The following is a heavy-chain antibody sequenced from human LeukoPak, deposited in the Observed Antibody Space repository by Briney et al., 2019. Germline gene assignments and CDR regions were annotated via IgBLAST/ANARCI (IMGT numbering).Heavy chain of an antibody. CDR1: GYSITNNYY. J-gene: IGHJ4*02. Sequence: PSETLSLTCTVSGYSITNNYYWDWIRQPPGKGLEWIASIYHSGRTYYNPALKSRVTISVDTSKNQFSLKLSSVTAADTAVYYCARRPNTPYYYGSGSSYYFDYWGQGTLVTVSS. CDR2: IYHSGRT. D-gene: IGHD3-10*01. CDR3: ARRPNTPYYYGSGSSYYFDY. V-gene: IGHV4-38-2*02.